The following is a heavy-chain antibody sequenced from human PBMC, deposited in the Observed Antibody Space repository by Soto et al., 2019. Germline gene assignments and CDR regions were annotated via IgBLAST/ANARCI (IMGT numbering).Heavy chain of an antibody. Sequence: EVQLVESGGDLLEPGGSLRLSCAASGFTVGTAWMSWVRQAPGKGLEWVGRIKSKTDGGTTDYAAPVKGRFTISRDESTNTLYLRMNSLKTEATAVYYCAKGIAGIWFPYWGQGTLVSVSS. CDR2: IKSKTDGGTT. CDR3: AKGIAGIWFPY. D-gene: IGHD6-13*01. CDR1: GFTVGTAW. J-gene: IGHJ1*01. V-gene: IGHV3-15*01.